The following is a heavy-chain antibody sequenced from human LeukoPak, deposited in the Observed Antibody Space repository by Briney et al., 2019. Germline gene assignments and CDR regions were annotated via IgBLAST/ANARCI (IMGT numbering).Heavy chain of an antibody. CDR3: ARARA. CDR1: GFTFSTYS. J-gene: IGHJ4*02. CDR2: IGSSSSI. Sequence: GGSLRLSCAASGFTFSTYSMNWVRQAPGKGLEWLSYIGSSSSIYYADTVKGRFTISRDNVKKSLHLQMNSLRAEDTAVYYCARARAWGQGTLVTVSS. V-gene: IGHV3-48*01.